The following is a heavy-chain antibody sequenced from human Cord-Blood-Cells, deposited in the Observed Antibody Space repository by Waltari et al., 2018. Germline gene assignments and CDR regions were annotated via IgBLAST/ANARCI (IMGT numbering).Heavy chain of an antibody. J-gene: IGHJ4*02. CDR2: IYWDDEK. CDR3: AHALGGRVRGSVGHRAIDY. D-gene: IGHD3-10*01. V-gene: IGHV2-5*02. CDR1: GFSLSTSGVG. Sequence: QITLKESGPTLVKPTQTLTLTCTFSGFSLSTSGVGVGWIRQPPGKALEWLALIYWDDEKRYSPTLKNRLTITKDTSKTPVVPTMTNMEPVDTATYECAHALGGRVRGSVGHRAIDYWGQGTLVTVSS.